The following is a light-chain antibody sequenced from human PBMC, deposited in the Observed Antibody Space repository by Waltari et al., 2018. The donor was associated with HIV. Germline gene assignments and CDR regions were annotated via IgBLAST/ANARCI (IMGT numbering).Light chain of an antibody. CDR1: SSHTGINT. Sequence: QSVLTQPPSASGTPGQRVTISCSGRSSHTGINTVNVYLHLPATAPKLLIYNNDQRPSGVPDRFSGSKSGTSASLAITGLQSDDEADYYCAAWDDSLNGHVVFGGGTKLTVL. V-gene: IGLV1-44*01. CDR2: NND. J-gene: IGLJ2*01. CDR3: AAWDDSLNGHVV.